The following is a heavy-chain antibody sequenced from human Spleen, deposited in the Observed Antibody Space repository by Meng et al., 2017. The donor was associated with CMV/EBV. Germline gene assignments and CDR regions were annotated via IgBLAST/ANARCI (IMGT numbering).Heavy chain of an antibody. J-gene: IGHJ4*02. Sequence: GESLKISCAASGFTFSSYWMSWVRQAPGKGLEWVANIKQDGSEKYYVDSVKGRFTISRDNAKNSLHLQMTSLRAEDTAVYFCARGGDSVHYYDNTGPFYYWGQGTLVTVSS. CDR2: IKQDGSEK. CDR1: GFTFSSYW. CDR3: ARGGDSVHYYDNTGPFYY. V-gene: IGHV3-7*01. D-gene: IGHD3-22*01.